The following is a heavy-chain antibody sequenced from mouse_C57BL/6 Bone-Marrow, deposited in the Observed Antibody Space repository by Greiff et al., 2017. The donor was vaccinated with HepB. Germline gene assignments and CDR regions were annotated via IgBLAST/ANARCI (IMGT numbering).Heavy chain of an antibody. J-gene: IGHJ1*03. CDR1: GFSLTRYG. CDR2: IWSGGST. CDR3: ARRPLLRYLYWYFDV. D-gene: IGHD1-1*01. V-gene: IGHV2-2*01. Sequence: VQLQESGPGLVQPSQSLSITCTVSGFSLTRYGVHWVRQSPGKGLEWLGVIWSGGSTDYNAAFISRLSISKDNSKSQVFFKMNSLQADDTAIYYCARRPLLRYLYWYFDVWGTGTTVTVSS.